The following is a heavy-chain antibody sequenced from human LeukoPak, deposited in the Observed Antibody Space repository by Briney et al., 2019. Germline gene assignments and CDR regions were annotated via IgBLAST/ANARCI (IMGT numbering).Heavy chain of an antibody. J-gene: IGHJ5*02. Sequence: NPSETLSLTCTVSGGSISSYYWSWIRQPPGKGLEWIGYIYYSGSTNYNPSLKSRVTISVDTSKNQFSLKLSSVTAADTAVYYCARHTRIAAASCFDPWGQGTLVTVSS. V-gene: IGHV4-59*08. CDR3: ARHTRIAAASCFDP. CDR2: IYYSGST. CDR1: GGSISSYY. D-gene: IGHD6-13*01.